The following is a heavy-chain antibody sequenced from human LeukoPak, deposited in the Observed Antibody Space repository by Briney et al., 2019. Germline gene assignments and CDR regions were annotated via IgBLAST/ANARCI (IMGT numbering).Heavy chain of an antibody. CDR2: IYYSGST. Sequence: PSETLSLTCTVSGGSTSSYYWSWIRQPPGKGLEWIGYIYYSGSTNYNPSLKSRVTISVDTSKNQFSLKLSSVTAADTAVYYCARDSLGADYWGQGTLVTVSS. CDR1: GGSTSSYY. J-gene: IGHJ4*02. CDR3: ARDSLGADY. D-gene: IGHD3-16*01. V-gene: IGHV4-59*01.